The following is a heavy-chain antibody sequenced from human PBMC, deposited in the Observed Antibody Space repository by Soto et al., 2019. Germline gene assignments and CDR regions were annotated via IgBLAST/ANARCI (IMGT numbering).Heavy chain of an antibody. J-gene: IGHJ4*02. CDR3: AHSPWGAAPDY. Sequence: SCPTLVNPTQTLTLTCTVSGFSVSARGVGXGWIRQPPGKALEWLGIIYWNDDKRYSPSLRSRLTITKDTSKNQVVLTMTNMDPVDTATYYCAHSPWGAAPDYWGQGTPVTVSS. CDR2: IYWNDDK. D-gene: IGHD3-16*01. V-gene: IGHV2-5*01. CDR1: GFSVSARGVG.